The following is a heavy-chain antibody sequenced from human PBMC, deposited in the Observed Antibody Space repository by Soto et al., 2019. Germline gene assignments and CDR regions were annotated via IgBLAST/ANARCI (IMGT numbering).Heavy chain of an antibody. Sequence: PPETLSLTCSFSGDSISDYCWDWIRQPAGVGLEWIGRMCFSGNTDYTPSLESRVTVSVDTSKNQFSLNLRSVTAADTALYYCARESQRWDLLPEVYLDYWGRGTMVTVSS. D-gene: IGHD1-26*01. CDR1: GDSISDYC. CDR2: MCFSGNT. J-gene: IGHJ4*02. V-gene: IGHV4-4*07. CDR3: ARESQRWDLLPEVYLDY.